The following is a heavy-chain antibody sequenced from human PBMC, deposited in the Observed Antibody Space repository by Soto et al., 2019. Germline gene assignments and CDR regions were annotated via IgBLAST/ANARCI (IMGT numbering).Heavy chain of an antibody. CDR3: ARGTGGLYSSGWPFDY. D-gene: IGHD6-19*01. CDR1: GDSVSSNSAA. V-gene: IGHV6-1*01. CDR2: TYYRSKWYN. Sequence: SQTLSLTFAISGDSVSSNSAAWNWIRQSPSRGLEWLGRTYYRSKWYNDYAVSVKSRITINPDTSKNQFSLQLNSVTPEDTAVYYCARGTGGLYSSGWPFDYWGQGTLVTVSS. J-gene: IGHJ4*02.